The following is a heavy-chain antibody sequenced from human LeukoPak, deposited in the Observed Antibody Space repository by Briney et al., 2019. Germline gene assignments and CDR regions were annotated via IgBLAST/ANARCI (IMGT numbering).Heavy chain of an antibody. CDR1: GFTFSSYW. D-gene: IGHD3-3*01. V-gene: IGHV3-7*01. CDR3: ARDRMEWLSRAFDI. CDR2: IKQDGSEK. J-gene: IGHJ3*02. Sequence: GGSLRLSCAASGFTFSSYWMSWVRQAPGKGLEWVANIKQDGSEKYYVDSVKGRFTISRDNAKNSLYLQMNSLRAEDTAVYYCARDRMEWLSRAFDIWGQGTMVTVSS.